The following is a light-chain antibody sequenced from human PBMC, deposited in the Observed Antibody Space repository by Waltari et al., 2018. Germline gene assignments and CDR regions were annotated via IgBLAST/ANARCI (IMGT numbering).Light chain of an antibody. V-gene: IGKV3-11*01. CDR3: LQRSNWPYT. CDR1: QTVRSF. CDR2: DAP. J-gene: IGKJ2*01. Sequence: EIVLTQSPATLFLSPGERAPLPCRASQTVRSFLAGYQQKPGQAPRLLTFDAPSRAPGIPAKFRGSGSGTDFTLTVSNLEPEDFAVYYCLQRSNWPYTFGQGTRVEIK.